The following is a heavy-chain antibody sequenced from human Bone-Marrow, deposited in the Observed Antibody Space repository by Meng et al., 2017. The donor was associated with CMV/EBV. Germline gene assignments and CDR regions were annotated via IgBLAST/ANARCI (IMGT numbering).Heavy chain of an antibody. Sequence: SVKVSCKASGYTFMDYGISWVRQAPGQGLEWMGGIIPIFGTANYAQKFQGRVTITTDESTSTAYMELSSLRSEDTAVYYCARDTAYYYGSGSYSPWGQGTLVTVSS. D-gene: IGHD3-10*01. CDR1: GYTFMDYG. CDR2: IIPIFGTA. CDR3: ARDTAYYYGSGSYSP. J-gene: IGHJ1*01. V-gene: IGHV1-69*05.